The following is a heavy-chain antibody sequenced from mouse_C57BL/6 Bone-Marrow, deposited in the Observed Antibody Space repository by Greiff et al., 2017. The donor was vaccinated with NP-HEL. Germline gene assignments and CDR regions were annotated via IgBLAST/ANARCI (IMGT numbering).Heavy chain of an antibody. D-gene: IGHD1-1*01. Sequence: VQLQQSGPELVKPGASVKIPCKASGYTFTDYNMDWVKQSHGKSLEWIGDINPNNGGTIYNQKFKGKATLTVDKSSSTAYMELRSLTSEDTAVYYCARWAPHYYGSSYRFAYWGQGTLVTVSA. CDR2: INPNNGGT. V-gene: IGHV1-18*01. CDR3: ARWAPHYYGSSYRFAY. CDR1: GYTFTDYN. J-gene: IGHJ3*01.